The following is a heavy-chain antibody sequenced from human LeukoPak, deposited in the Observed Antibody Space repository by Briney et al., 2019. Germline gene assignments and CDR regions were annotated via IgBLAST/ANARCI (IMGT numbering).Heavy chain of an antibody. V-gene: IGHV4-59*08. D-gene: IGHD5-18*01. CDR3: ARSRGYSVTADY. CDR2: IYYSGST. Sequence: SSETLSLTCTVSGGSISSYYWSWIRQPPGKGLEWIGYIYYSGSTNYNPSLKSRVTISVDTSKNQFSLKLSSVTAADTAVYYCARSRGYSVTADYWGQGTLVTVSS. CDR1: GGSISSYY. J-gene: IGHJ4*02.